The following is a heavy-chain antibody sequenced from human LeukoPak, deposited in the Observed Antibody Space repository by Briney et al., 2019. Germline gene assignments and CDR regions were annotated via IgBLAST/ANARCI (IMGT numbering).Heavy chain of an antibody. CDR1: GGSISSSNW. D-gene: IGHD6-19*01. Sequence: SGTLSLTCAVSGGSISSSNWWSWVRQPPGKGLEWIGEIYHSGSTNYNPSLKSRVTISVDKSKNQFSLKLSSVTAADTAVYYCARVGPSSGWYVYFDYWGQGTLVTVSS. V-gene: IGHV4-4*02. J-gene: IGHJ4*02. CDR3: ARVGPSSGWYVYFDY. CDR2: IYHSGST.